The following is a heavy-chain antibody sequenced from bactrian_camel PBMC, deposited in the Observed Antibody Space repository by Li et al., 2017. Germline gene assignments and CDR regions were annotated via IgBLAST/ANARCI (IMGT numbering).Heavy chain of an antibody. CDR1: GYTDRDC. Sequence: VQLVESGGASVQAGGSLRLSCDASGYTDRDCMGWFRQAPGKEREGVAAIHSTGTTTYADSVKGRFTISKDNAKNTLYLQMNSLKPDDTAMYYCATGVYCANVLSPSEYDTWGQGTQVTVS. CDR2: IHSTGTT. V-gene: IGHV3S53*01. D-gene: IGHD3*01. CDR3: ATGVYCANVLSPSEYDT. J-gene: IGHJ4*01.